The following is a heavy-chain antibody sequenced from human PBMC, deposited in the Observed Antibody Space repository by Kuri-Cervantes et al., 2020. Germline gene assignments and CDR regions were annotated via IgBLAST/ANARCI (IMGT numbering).Heavy chain of an antibody. CDR1: GVSFSDYS. CDR2: INHSGST. V-gene: IGHV4-34*01. Sequence: SETLSLTCAVYGVSFSDYSWSWIRQSPGEGLEWIGEINHSGSTNYNPSLKSRVTISVDTSKNQFSLKLNSVTAADTAVYYCARGGGVAAAIGDLDFWGQGTQVTVSS. J-gene: IGHJ4*02. CDR3: ARGGGVAAAIGDLDF. D-gene: IGHD2-2*02.